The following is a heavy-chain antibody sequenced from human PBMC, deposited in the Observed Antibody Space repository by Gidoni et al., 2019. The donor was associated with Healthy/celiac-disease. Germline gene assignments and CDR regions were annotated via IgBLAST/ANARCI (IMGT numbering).Heavy chain of an antibody. CDR2: ISYDGSNK. V-gene: IGHV3-30*18. CDR3: AKDQPSGVLTGTTGGDFDY. J-gene: IGHJ4*02. Sequence: QVQLVESGGGVVQPGRSLRLSCAAAGFTFRSYGMHWVRQAPGKGLEWVAVISYDGSNKYYADSVKGRFTISRDNSKNTLYLQMNSLRAEDTAVYYCAKDQPSGVLTGTTGGDFDYWGQGTLVTVSS. D-gene: IGHD1-7*01. CDR1: GFTFRSYG.